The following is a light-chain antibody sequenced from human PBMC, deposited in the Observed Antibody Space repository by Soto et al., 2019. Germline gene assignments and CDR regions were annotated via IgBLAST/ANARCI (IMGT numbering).Light chain of an antibody. CDR1: QGVSTY. Sequence: EIVLTQSPGTLSLSPGERATLSCRASQGVSTYLAWYQQKPGQAPRLLIYGASSRATGIPDRFSGSGSGTDFTLTISRLEPEDFAVYYCQKYGSSPPITFGQGTRLEIK. CDR3: QKYGSSPPIT. V-gene: IGKV3-20*01. J-gene: IGKJ5*01. CDR2: GAS.